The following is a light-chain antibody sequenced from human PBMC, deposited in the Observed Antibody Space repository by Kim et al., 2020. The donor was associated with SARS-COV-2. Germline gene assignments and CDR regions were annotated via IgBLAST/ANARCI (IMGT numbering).Light chain of an antibody. V-gene: IGLV3-21*03. CDR2: EDR. Sequence: APGKTAAITCGGNNIGSKSVQWYQQKPGQAPGLVIYEDRDRPSGIPERFSGSNSGNTATLTISRVEAGDEADYFCQVWDTPSDHYVFATGTKVTVL. J-gene: IGLJ1*01. CDR1: NIGSKS. CDR3: QVWDTPSDHYV.